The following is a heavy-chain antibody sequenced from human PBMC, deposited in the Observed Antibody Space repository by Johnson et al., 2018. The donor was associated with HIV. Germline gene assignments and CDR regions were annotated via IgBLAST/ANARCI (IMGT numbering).Heavy chain of an antibody. J-gene: IGHJ3*02. CDR3: ARGRVKFARVVVVARPAFDI. D-gene: IGHD2-15*01. CDR2: ITSDGRST. CDR1: GFTFSSYW. V-gene: IGHV3-74*02. Sequence: VQLVESGGGLVKPGGSLRLSCAASGFTFSSYWMHWVSQAPGKGPVWVSRITSDGRSTNYADSVKGRFSISRDNAENTLYLQMNSLRAEDTAVYYCARGRVKFARVVVVARPAFDIWGQGTMVTVSS.